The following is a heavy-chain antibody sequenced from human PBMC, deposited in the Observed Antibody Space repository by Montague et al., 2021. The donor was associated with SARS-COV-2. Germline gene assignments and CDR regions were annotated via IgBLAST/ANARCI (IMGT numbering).Heavy chain of an antibody. CDR3: ARLWVTVYYYYGMDV. V-gene: IGHV4-39*01. J-gene: IGHJ6*02. Sequence: SETLSLTCAVPGGSISSSSYYWGWIRQRPGKGLEWIGSTRYSGSNYYNLSLKSRVSTAVDTSKNQLSLKLSSVTAADTAVYYCARLWVTVYYYYGMDVWGQGTTVTVSS. CDR2: TRYSGSN. CDR1: GGSISSSSYY. D-gene: IGHD2-21*01.